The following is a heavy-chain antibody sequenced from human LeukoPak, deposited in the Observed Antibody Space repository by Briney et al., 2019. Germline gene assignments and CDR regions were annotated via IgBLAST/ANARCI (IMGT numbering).Heavy chain of an antibody. D-gene: IGHD3-10*01. Sequence: GGSLRLSCAASGFTFSSYWMSWVRQAPGKGLEWVANIKQDGSEKYYVDSVKGRFTISRDNAKNSLYLQMNSLRAEDTAVYYCARARRFGNPIVDYWGQGTLVTVSS. CDR3: ARARRFGNPIVDY. J-gene: IGHJ4*02. CDR1: GFTFSSYW. V-gene: IGHV3-7*01. CDR2: IKQDGSEK.